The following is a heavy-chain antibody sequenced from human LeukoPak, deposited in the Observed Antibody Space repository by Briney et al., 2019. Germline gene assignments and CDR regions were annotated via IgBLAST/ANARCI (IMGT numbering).Heavy chain of an antibody. V-gene: IGHV1-2*02. J-gene: IGHJ4*02. D-gene: IGHD1-1*01. CDR3: ARVGNQYYFDY. CDR1: GYSFTGYY. CDR2: INPDGDVT. Sequence: GASMKVSCKASGYSFTGYYIHWVRQAPGQGLEWMGWINPDGDVTKSAQKFQGRVTMTTDTSTSTAYMELRSLRSDDTAVYYCARVGNQYYFDYWGQGTLVTVSS.